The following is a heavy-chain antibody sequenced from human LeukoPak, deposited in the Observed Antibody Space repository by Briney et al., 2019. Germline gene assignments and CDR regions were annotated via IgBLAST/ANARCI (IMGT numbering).Heavy chain of an antibody. CDR1: GFTFTSSA. CDR3: AAATYYYDSSGYPGVGFFDP. D-gene: IGHD3-22*01. V-gene: IGHV1-58*02. J-gene: IGHJ5*02. CDR2: IVVGSGNT. Sequence: SVKVSCKASGFTFTSSAMQWVRQARGQRVEWIGWIVVGSGNTNYAQKFQERVTITRDMSTSTAYMELSSLRSEDTAVYYCAAATYYYDSSGYPGVGFFDPWGQGTLVTVSS.